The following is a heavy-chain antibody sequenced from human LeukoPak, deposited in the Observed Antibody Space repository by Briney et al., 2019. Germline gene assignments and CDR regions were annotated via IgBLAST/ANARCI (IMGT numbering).Heavy chain of an antibody. Sequence: GGSLRLSCLTSGFTLSTNAMSWVRQAPGKGLEWISVISGSGDNTYYADSVRGRFTISRDNSKNTLFLQMNSLRADDTAVYYCAKDGGYIYGYADSWGQGTLVTVSS. CDR2: ISGSGDNT. J-gene: IGHJ4*02. V-gene: IGHV3-23*01. CDR1: GFTLSTNA. CDR3: AKDGGYIYGYADS. D-gene: IGHD5-18*01.